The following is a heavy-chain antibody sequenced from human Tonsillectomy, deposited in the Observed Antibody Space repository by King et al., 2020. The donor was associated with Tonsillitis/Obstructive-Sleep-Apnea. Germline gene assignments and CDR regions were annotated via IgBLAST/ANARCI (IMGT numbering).Heavy chain of an antibody. CDR3: ARDDGLLRYFDY. Sequence: VRLVESGGDLVQPGGSLRLSCAASGFTVSGNYMSWVRQAPGKGLEWVSVIYSGGSTYYADSVKGRFTISRDNSKNTLYLQMNSLTAEDTAVYYCARDDGLLRYFDYWGQGTLVTVSS. CDR2: IYSGGST. V-gene: IGHV3-66*01. J-gene: IGHJ4*02. CDR1: GFTVSGNY.